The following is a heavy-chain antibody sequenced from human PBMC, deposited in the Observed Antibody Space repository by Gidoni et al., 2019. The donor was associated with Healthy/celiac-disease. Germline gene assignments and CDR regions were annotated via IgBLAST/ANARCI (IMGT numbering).Heavy chain of an antibody. D-gene: IGHD6-19*01. V-gene: IGHV3-21*01. CDR2: ISSSSSYI. CDR1: GFTFSSYS. J-gene: IGHJ3*02. Sequence: EVRLVESGGGLVKPGGSLRLPCAASGFTFSSYSMNWVRQAPGKGLEWVSSISSSSSYIYYADSVKGQFTISRDNAKNSMYLQMNSLRAEDTAVYYCARSLISQWLLAAFDIWGQGTMVTVSS. CDR3: ARSLISQWLLAAFDI.